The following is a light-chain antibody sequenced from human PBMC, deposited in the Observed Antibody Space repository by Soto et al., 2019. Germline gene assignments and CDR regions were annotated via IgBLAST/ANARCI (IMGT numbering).Light chain of an antibody. CDR3: SSYAGSNILV. Sequence: QSALTQPPSASGSPGQSVTISCTGTSSDVGGYNYVSWYQQHPGKAPKLMIYEVSKRPSGVPDRFSGSKSGNTASLTVSGLQAEDEADYYCSSYAGSNILVFGGGTKPTVL. CDR2: EVS. V-gene: IGLV2-8*01. CDR1: SSDVGGYNY. J-gene: IGLJ2*01.